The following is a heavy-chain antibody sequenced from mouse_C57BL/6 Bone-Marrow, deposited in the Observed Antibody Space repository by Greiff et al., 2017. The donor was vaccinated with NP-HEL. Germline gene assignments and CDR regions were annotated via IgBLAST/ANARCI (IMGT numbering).Heavy chain of an antibody. CDR1: GFTFSSYA. CDR3: ARGYGNYPYYTMDD. V-gene: IGHV5-4*01. J-gene: IGHJ4*01. CDR2: ISDGGSYT. Sequence: EVHLVESGGGLVKPGGSLKLSCAASGFTFSSYAMSWVRQTPEKRLEWVATISDGGSYTYYPDNVKGRFTISRDNAKNNLYLQMSHLKSEDTAMYYCARGYGNYPYYTMDDWGQGTSVTVSS. D-gene: IGHD2-10*02.